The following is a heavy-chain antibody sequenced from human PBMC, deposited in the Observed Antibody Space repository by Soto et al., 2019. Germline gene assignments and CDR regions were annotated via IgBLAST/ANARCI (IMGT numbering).Heavy chain of an antibody. CDR3: AKVPGYSGXDYPTTTSIYYYYGMDV. J-gene: IGHJ6*02. CDR1: GFTFSSYA. CDR2: ISGSGGST. Sequence: PGGSLRLSCAASGFTFSSYAMSWVRQAPGKGLEWVSAISGSGGSTYYADSVKGRFTISRDNSKNTLYLQMNSLRAEDTAVYYCAKVPGYSGXDYPTTTSIYYYYGMDVWGQGTTVTVSS. D-gene: IGHD5-12*01. V-gene: IGHV3-23*01.